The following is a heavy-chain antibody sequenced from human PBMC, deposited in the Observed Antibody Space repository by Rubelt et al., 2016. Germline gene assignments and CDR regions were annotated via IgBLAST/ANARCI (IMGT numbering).Heavy chain of an antibody. J-gene: IGHJ4*02. CDR1: GFTFSSSW. CDR3: AKGEHEWLVRGIDY. CDR2: INSDGSST. Sequence: EVQLLESGGGLVQPGGSLRLACAASGFTFSSSWMHWVRQVPGKGLVWVSRINSDGSSTSYVDSVKGRFTLPRDNAKDTLYLQMNSQRAEDTAIYHCAKGEHEWLVRGIDYWGQGTLVTVSS. D-gene: IGHD6-19*01. V-gene: IGHV3-74*02.